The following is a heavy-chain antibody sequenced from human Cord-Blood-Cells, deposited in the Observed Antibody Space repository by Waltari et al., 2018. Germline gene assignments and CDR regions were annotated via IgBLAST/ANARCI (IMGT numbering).Heavy chain of an antibody. J-gene: IGHJ4*02. Sequence: EVQLVESGGGLVQPGGSLRLSCAASGFTFSSYEMNWVRRAPGKGLEWVSYISSSGSTIYYADSVKGRFTISRDNAKNSLYLQMNSLRAEDTAVYYCASCDGGYTGGFDYWGQGTLVTVSS. CDR1: GFTFSSYE. CDR3: ASCDGGYTGGFDY. D-gene: IGHD3-22*01. CDR2: ISSSGSTI. V-gene: IGHV3-48*03.